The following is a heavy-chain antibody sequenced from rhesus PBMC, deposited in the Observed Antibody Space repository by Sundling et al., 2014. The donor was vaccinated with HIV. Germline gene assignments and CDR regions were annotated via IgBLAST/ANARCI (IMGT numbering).Heavy chain of an antibody. CDR1: GGSISSINW. V-gene: IGHV4-92*01. D-gene: IGHD2-33*01. CDR2: IHGDSGTN. Sequence: QVLLQESGPGLVKPSETLSLTCAVSGGSISSINWWTWIRQPPWKGLEWIGSIHGDSGTNTYNPSLKTRVTVSKDTSKNHFSLRLSSVTAADTAVYYCATDRGYWRTDYWGQGVLVTVSS. CDR3: ATDRGYWRTDY. J-gene: IGHJ4*01.